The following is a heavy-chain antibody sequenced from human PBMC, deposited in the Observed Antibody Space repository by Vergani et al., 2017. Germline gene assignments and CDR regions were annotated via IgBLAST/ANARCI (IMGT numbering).Heavy chain of an antibody. J-gene: IGHJ3*02. CDR3: AKDRGEQQLVRNAFDI. V-gene: IGHV3-9*01. Sequence: EVQLVESGGGLVQPGRSLRLSCAASGFTFDDYAMHWVRQAPGKGLEWVSGISWNSGSLGYADSVKGRFTISRDNAKNSLYLQMNSLRAEDTALYYCAKDRGEQQLVRNAFDIWGQGTMVTVSS. CDR2: ISWNSGSL. D-gene: IGHD6-13*01. CDR1: GFTFDDYA.